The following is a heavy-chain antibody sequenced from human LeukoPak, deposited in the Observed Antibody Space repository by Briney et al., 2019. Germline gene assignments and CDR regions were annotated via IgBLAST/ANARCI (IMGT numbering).Heavy chain of an antibody. J-gene: IGHJ4*02. CDR3: ATWGRRLVQKDY. CDR2: VDPEDGET. Sequence: ASVKVSCKVSGYTFTDYYMHWVQQAPGKGREWMGLVDPEDGETIYAEKFQGRVTITADTSTDTAYMELSSLRSEDTAVYYCATWGRRLVQKDYWGQGTLVTVSP. D-gene: IGHD6-19*01. V-gene: IGHV1-69-2*01. CDR1: GYTFTDYY.